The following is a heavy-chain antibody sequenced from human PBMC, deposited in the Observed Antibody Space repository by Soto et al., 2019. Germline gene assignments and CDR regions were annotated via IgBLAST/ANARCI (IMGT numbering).Heavy chain of an antibody. Sequence: QVQLVQSGAEVKKPGASVKVSCKASGYTFTSYDINWVRQATGQGLEWMGWMNPNSGNTGYAQKFQGRVTMTRTTSISTAYMELSSLRSEYTAVYYCGTWPYYYYGMDVWGQGTTVTVSS. CDR3: GTWPYYYYGMDV. V-gene: IGHV1-8*01. J-gene: IGHJ6*02. CDR1: GYTFTSYD. CDR2: MNPNSGNT.